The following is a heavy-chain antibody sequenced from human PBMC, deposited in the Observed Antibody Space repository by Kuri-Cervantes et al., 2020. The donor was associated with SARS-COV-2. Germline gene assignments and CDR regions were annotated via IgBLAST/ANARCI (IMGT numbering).Heavy chain of an antibody. V-gene: IGHV1-18*04. J-gene: IGHJ5*02. CDR3: ARDIIKPPIAAAGTRWFDP. CDR1: GYTFTSYG. Sequence: ASVKVSCKASGYTFTSYGISWVRQAPGQGLEWMGWISAYNGNTSYAQKFQGRVTMTRDTSTSTVYMELRSLRSDDTAVYYCARDIIKPPIAAAGTRWFDPWGQGTLVTVSS. CDR2: ISAYNGNT. D-gene: IGHD6-13*01.